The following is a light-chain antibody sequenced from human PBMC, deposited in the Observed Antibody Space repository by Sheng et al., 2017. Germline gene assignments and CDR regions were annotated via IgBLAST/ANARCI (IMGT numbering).Light chain of an antibody. V-gene: IGKV1-NL1*01. CDR2: AAS. CDR1: QGISNS. J-gene: IGKJ2*03. Sequence: GDRVTFTCRASQGISNSLAWYQQKPGKAPKLLLYAASRLESGVPSRFSGSGSGTDYTLTISSLQPEDFATYYCQQYYSTRYSFGQGTKLEIK. CDR3: QQYYSTRYS.